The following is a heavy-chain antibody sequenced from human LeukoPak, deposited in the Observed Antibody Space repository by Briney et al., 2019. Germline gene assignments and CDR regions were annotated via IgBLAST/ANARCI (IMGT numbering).Heavy chain of an antibody. CDR2: IYYSGST. CDR1: GGSISSGGDY. D-gene: IGHD4-17*01. Sequence: PSETLSLTCTVSGGSISSGGDYWSWIRQHPGKGLEWIGYIYYSGSTYYNPALKSRVTISVDTSKNPFSLKLSSVTAADTAVYYCASLSGGYGDYAIDYWGQGTLVTVSS. J-gene: IGHJ4*02. V-gene: IGHV4-31*03. CDR3: ASLSGGYGDYAIDY.